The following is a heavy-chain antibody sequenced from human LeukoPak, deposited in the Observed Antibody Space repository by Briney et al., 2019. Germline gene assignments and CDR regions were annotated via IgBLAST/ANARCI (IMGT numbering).Heavy chain of an antibody. CDR3: ARGLGYSSSSLWGY. V-gene: IGHV4-59*01. J-gene: IGHJ4*02. Sequence: SETLSLTCTVSGGPISSYYWSWIRQPPGKGLEWIGYIYYSGSTNYNPSLKSRVTISVDTSKNQFSLKLSSVTAADTAVYYCARGLGYSSSSLWGYWGQGTLVTVSS. D-gene: IGHD6-6*01. CDR1: GGPISSYY. CDR2: IYYSGST.